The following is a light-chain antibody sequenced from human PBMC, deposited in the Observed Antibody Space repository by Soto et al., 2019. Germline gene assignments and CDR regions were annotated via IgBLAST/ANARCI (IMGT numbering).Light chain of an antibody. V-gene: IGKV3-20*01. Sequence: EIVLTQSPGTLSLSPGERATLSCRASESLSSAYLAWYQQKPGQAPRLLLYGASTRATGIPDRFSGSGSGTEFTLTISRLEPEDLAVYYCLQYGRSPKTFGQGTKVDIK. J-gene: IGKJ1*01. CDR3: LQYGRSPKT. CDR1: ESLSSAY. CDR2: GAS.